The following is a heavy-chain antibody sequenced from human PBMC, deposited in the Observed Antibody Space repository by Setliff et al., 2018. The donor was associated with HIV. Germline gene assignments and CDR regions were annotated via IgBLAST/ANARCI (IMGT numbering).Heavy chain of an antibody. D-gene: IGHD5-12*01. Sequence: SETLSLTCAVYGGSFSEYYWSWIRQSPGKGLEWIGEINHSGSTHYNPPLKSRATISVDTSKNQFSLRLDSVTAADTAVYYCARGATLLPGYSDRWEYFYMDVWGKGNPGHRLL. CDR2: INHSGST. J-gene: IGHJ6*03. CDR1: GGSFSEYY. V-gene: IGHV4-34*01. CDR3: ARGATLLPGYSDRWEYFYMDV.